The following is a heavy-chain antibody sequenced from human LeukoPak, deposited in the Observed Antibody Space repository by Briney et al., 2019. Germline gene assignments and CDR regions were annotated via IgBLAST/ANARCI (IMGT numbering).Heavy chain of an antibody. V-gene: IGHV5-51*01. CDR2: IYPDDSDS. CDR1: GDSFTNYW. CDR3: ARVGDHGGIHLDYDMDV. J-gene: IGHJ6*02. D-gene: IGHD4/OR15-4a*01. Sequence: GESLKISCKGSGDSFTNYWIGWVRQMPGKGLEWMGIIYPDDSDSRYSPSFQGQVTISADKSISTAYLQWSSLKASDTVMYYCARVGDHGGIHLDYDMDVWGQGTTVTVSS.